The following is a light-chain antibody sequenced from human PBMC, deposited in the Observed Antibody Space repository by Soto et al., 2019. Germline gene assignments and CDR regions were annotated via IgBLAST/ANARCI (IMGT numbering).Light chain of an antibody. CDR1: RSDIGGYKY. CDR3: TSYPGGSPYV. V-gene: IGLV2-14*01. J-gene: IGLJ1*01. Sequence: QSVLTQPASVSGSPGQSITISCTGTRSDIGGYKYVSWYQQHPGKAPKLMIYDVSNRPSGVSNRFSGSKSGNTATLTISGLQGEDGAEYYCTSYPGGSPYVFVPGTKVPVL. CDR2: DVS.